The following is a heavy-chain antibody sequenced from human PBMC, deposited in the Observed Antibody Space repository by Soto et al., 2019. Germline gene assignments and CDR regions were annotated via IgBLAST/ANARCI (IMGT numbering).Heavy chain of an antibody. V-gene: IGHV3-33*01. CDR3: TSEQAAAGFGYDYYGMDV. J-gene: IGHJ6*02. Sequence: QVQLVESGGGVVQPGRSLRLSCAASGFTFSSYGMHWVRQAPGKGLEWVAVIWYDGSNKYYADSVKGRFTISRDNSKNPLYLQMNSLKAEDTAVYYSTSEQAAAGFGYDYYGMDVWGQGTTVTVSS. CDR1: GFTFSSYG. D-gene: IGHD6-13*01. CDR2: IWYDGSNK.